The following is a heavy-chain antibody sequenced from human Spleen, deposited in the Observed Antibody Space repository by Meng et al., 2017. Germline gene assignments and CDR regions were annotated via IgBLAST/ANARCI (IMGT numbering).Heavy chain of an antibody. J-gene: IGHJ4*02. Sequence: AQLQQGGGGLLEPSETLSFLCGVAGGSFRYYYWSWIRQPPGKGLEWIGEINHSGSTNYNPSLESRATISVDTSQNNLSLKLSSVTAADSAVYYCARGPTTMAHDFDYWGQGTLVTVSS. V-gene: IGHV4-34*01. D-gene: IGHD4-11*01. CDR1: GGSFRYYY. CDR2: INHSGST. CDR3: ARGPTTMAHDFDY.